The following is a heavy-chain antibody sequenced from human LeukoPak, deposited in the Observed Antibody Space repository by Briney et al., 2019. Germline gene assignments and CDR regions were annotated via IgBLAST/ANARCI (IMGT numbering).Heavy chain of an antibody. J-gene: IGHJ4*02. D-gene: IGHD6-13*01. V-gene: IGHV3-74*01. CDR3: AREYLVPEGWVDY. Sequence: PRGSLRLSCAASGVTLRTYWMHSVRQAPGKWRVWVSRINSEGSSTSYADSVKGRFNISRDNAKNTLYLQMNNLRAEDTAVYYCAREYLVPEGWVDYWGQGTLITVSP. CDR1: GVTLRTYW. CDR2: INSEGSST.